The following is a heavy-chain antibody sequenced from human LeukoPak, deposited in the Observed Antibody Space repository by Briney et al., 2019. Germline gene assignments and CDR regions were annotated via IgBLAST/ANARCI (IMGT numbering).Heavy chain of an antibody. V-gene: IGHV3-49*04. D-gene: IGHD4-17*01. Sequence: PGGSLRFSCTAYGFTFGDYAMSWVRQAPGKGLEWVGIIRSDSYGGTTEYAPSVKGRFTISRDDSKSIAYLQMNSLKTEDTAVYYCTRVHYGDPYGYQYYGMDVWGQGTTVTVSS. CDR1: GFTFGDYA. CDR3: TRVHYGDPYGYQYYGMDV. CDR2: IRSDSYGGTT. J-gene: IGHJ6*02.